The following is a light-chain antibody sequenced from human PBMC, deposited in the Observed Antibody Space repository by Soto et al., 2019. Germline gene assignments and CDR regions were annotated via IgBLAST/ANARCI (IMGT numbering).Light chain of an antibody. CDR1: SSDVGGYNY. CDR2: DVS. J-gene: IGLJ2*01. CDR3: SSYTTSSTL. Sequence: QSALTQPASMSGSPGQSITISCTGTSSDVGGYNYVSWYQQYPGKVPKLIIYDVSSRPSGVSNRFSGSKSGNTASLTISGLQADDEADYYCSSYTTSSTLFGGGTKLTVL. V-gene: IGLV2-14*01.